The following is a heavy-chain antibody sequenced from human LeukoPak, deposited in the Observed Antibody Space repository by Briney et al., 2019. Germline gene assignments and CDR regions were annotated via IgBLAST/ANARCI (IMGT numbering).Heavy chain of an antibody. CDR2: INHSGST. CDR1: GGSFGGYY. CDR3: ARLRYFDWLSIDY. Sequence: SETLSLTCAVYGGSFGGYYWSWIRQPPGKGLEWIGEINHSGSTNYNPSLKSRVTISVDTSKNQFSLKLSSVTAADTAVYYCARLRYFDWLSIDYWGQGTLVTVSS. V-gene: IGHV4-34*01. D-gene: IGHD3-9*01. J-gene: IGHJ4*02.